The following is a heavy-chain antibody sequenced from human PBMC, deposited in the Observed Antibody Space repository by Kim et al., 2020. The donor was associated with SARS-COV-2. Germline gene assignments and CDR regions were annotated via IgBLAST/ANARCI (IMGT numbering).Heavy chain of an antibody. D-gene: IGHD2-15*01. CDR3: ARQVAAIFRAFDY. J-gene: IGHJ4*02. V-gene: IGHV3-30*04. CDR1: GFTFSSYA. Sequence: GGSLRLSCAASGFTFSSYAMHWVRQAPGKGLEWVAVISYDGSNKYYADSVKGRFTISRDNSKNTLYLQMNSLRAEDTAVYYCARQVAAIFRAFDYLGQGT. CDR2: ISYDGSNK.